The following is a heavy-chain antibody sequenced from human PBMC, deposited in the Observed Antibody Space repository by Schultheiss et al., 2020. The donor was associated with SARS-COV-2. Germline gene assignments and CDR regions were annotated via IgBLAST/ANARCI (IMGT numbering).Heavy chain of an antibody. CDR1: GFTFSSYG. V-gene: IGHV3-33*08. CDR2: IWYDGSNK. D-gene: IGHD3-22*01. CDR3: ARDREEYFYDSSGLDY. J-gene: IGHJ4*02. Sequence: GGSLRLSCAASGFTFSSYGMHWVRQAPGKGLEWVAVIWYDGSNKYYADSVKGRFTISRDNSKNTLFLQMSSLRAEDTAMYYCARDREEYFYDSSGLDYWGQGTLVTVAS.